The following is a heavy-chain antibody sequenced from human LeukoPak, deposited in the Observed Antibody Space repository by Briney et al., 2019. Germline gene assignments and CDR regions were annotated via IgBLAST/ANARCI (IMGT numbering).Heavy chain of an antibody. J-gene: IGHJ3*02. Sequence: GRSLRLSCAASGFTFSGYAMHGVRQAPGKGLEWVAVISYDGSNKYYADSVKGRFTISRDNSKNTLYLQMNSLRAEDTAVYYCARGGGLGVVVRTGKTFDIWGKGTMVTVSS. D-gene: IGHD3-22*01. CDR1: GFTFSGYA. CDR3: ARGGGLGVVVRTGKTFDI. CDR2: ISYDGSNK. V-gene: IGHV3-30-3*01.